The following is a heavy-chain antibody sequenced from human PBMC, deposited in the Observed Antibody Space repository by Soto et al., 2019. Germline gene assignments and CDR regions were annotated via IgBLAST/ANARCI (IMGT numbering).Heavy chain of an antibody. CDR1: GGSISSYY. CDR3: SRHDDFSSGWIFDY. D-gene: IGHD6-19*01. CDR2: IYYSGST. J-gene: IGHJ4*01. Sequence: SETLSLTCTVSGGSISSYYWSWIRQPPGKGLEWIGTIYYSGSTNYNPSLKSRVTISVDTSKNQFSLKLRSATAADTAVYYCSRHDDFSSGWIFDYWGHGTLVTVSS. V-gene: IGHV4-59*08.